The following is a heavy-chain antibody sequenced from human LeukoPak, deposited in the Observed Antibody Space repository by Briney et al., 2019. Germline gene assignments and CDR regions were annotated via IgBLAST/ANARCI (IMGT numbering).Heavy chain of an antibody. Sequence: GGSLRLSCAASGFTFSNYAMSWVRQAPGKGLEWVSAISGSGGSTYYADSVKGRFTISRDNSKNTLYLQMNSLRAEDTAVYYCAKDGSYVDTAMVDYWGQGTLVTVSS. CDR2: ISGSGGST. CDR3: AKDGSYVDTAMVDY. J-gene: IGHJ4*02. CDR1: GFTFSNYA. D-gene: IGHD5-18*01. V-gene: IGHV3-23*01.